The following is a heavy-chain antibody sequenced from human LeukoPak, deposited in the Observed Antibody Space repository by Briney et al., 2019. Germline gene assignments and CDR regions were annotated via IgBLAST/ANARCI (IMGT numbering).Heavy chain of an antibody. J-gene: IGHJ4*02. D-gene: IGHD1-14*01. CDR1: GGSISSYY. Sequence: SETLSLTCTVSGGSISSYYWGWIRQPPGKGLEWIGSIYGSTYYNPSLKSRVTISIDTSKNQFSLKLNSVTAADTAVYYCARTRMDFDSWGQGILVTVSS. V-gene: IGHV4-39*01. CDR3: ARTRMDFDS. CDR2: IYGST.